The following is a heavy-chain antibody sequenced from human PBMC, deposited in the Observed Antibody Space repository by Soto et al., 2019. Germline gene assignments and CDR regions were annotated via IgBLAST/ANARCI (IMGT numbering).Heavy chain of an antibody. D-gene: IGHD4-17*01. J-gene: IGHJ4*02. Sequence: SETLSLTCAVYGGSFSGYYWSWIRQPPGKGLEWIGEINHSGSTNYNPSLKSRVTISVDTSKNQFSLKLSSVTAADTAVYYCARAPGVTTPFDYWGQGTLVTVSS. CDR3: ARAPGVTTPFDY. V-gene: IGHV4-34*01. CDR1: GGSFSGYY. CDR2: INHSGST.